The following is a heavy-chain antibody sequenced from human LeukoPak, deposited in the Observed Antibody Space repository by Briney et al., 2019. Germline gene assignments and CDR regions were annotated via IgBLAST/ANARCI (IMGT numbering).Heavy chain of an antibody. Sequence: ASVKVSCKASGYTFTSYGISWVRQAPGQGLEWMGWISAYNSNTNYAQKLQGRVTMTTDTSTSTAYMELRSLRSDDTAVYYCARKFWSGYYVDYWGQGTLVTVSS. D-gene: IGHD3-3*01. V-gene: IGHV1-18*01. J-gene: IGHJ4*02. CDR2: ISAYNSNT. CDR3: ARKFWSGYYVDY. CDR1: GYTFTSYG.